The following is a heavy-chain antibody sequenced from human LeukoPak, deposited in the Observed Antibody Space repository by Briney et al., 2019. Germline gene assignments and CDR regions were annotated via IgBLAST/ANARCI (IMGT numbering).Heavy chain of an antibody. CDR3: ARWAQQRHFDY. J-gene: IGHJ4*02. CDR1: GFTFSTYS. V-gene: IGHV3-48*01. D-gene: IGHD6-13*01. CDR2: ISGGSSII. Sequence: GGSLRLSCAASGFTFSTYSMKWVRQAPGKGLESGSHISGGSSIIYYADSVKGRFTISRDNAKNSLYLQMNSLRAEDTAVYYCARWAQQRHFDYWGQGILVTVSS.